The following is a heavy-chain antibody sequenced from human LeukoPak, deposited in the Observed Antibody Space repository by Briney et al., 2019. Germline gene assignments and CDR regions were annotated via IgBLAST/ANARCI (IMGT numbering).Heavy chain of an antibody. Sequence: PSETLSLTCTVSGGSISSYYWSWIRQPPGKGLEWIGEINHSGRTNYNPSLKSRVTISVDTSKKQFSLKLSSVTAADTAVYYCARGVDYYGVWGQVTLVTVSP. D-gene: IGHD3-10*01. CDR1: GGSISSYY. J-gene: IGHJ4*02. V-gene: IGHV4-34*01. CDR2: INHSGRT. CDR3: ARGVDYYGV.